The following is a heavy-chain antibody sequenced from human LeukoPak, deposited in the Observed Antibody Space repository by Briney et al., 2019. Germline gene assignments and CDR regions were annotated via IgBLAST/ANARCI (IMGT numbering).Heavy chain of an antibody. CDR1: GYIFTSYH. V-gene: IGHV1-46*01. CDR2: INPSGGSA. J-gene: IGHJ4*02. Sequence: ASVKVSCKTSGYIFTSYHILWVRQAPGQGLEWMGIINPSGGSASYAQKFQGRVTMTRDTSTSRVYMELYSLRSEDTAVYYCARVSYSSSSGGANYFDYWGQGTLVTVPP. D-gene: IGHD6-6*01. CDR3: ARVSYSSSSGGANYFDY.